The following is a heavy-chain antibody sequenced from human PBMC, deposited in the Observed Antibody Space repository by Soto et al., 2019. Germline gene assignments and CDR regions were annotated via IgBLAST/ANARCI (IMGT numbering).Heavy chain of an antibody. J-gene: IGHJ4*02. CDR2: IYHSGST. V-gene: IGHV4-4*02. CDR1: SGSISSSNW. CDR3: ARDAVAGDTYFDY. D-gene: IGHD6-19*01. Sequence: SGTLSLTCAVSSGSISSSNWWGWVRQPPGKGLEWIGEIYHSGSTNYNPSLKSRVTISVDKSKNQFSLKLSSVTAADTAVYYCARDAVAGDTYFDYWGQGTLVTVSS.